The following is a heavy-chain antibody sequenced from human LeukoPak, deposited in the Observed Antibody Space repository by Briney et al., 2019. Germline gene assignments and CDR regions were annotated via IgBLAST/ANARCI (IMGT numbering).Heavy chain of an antibody. Sequence: SETLSLTCAAYGGSFSGYYWSWIRQPPGKGLEWIGEINHSGSTNYNPSLKSRVTISVDTSKNQFSLKLSSVTAADTAVYYCARVPTYYDFWSGYPGFDYWGQGTLVTVSS. V-gene: IGHV4-34*01. CDR3: ARVPTYYDFWSGYPGFDY. CDR1: GGSFSGYY. D-gene: IGHD3-3*01. CDR2: INHSGST. J-gene: IGHJ4*02.